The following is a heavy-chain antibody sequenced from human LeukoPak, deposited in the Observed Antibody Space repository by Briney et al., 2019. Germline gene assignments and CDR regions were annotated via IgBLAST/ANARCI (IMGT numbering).Heavy chain of an antibody. D-gene: IGHD1-26*01. CDR1: GGTFSSYA. CDR3: ARVRSSVGAVSYYFDY. Sequence: SVKVSCKASGGTFSSYAISWVRQAPGQGLEWMGGIIPIFGTANYAQKFQGRVTITADESTSTAYVELSSLRSEDTAVYYCARVRSSVGAVSYYFDYWGQGTLVTVSS. J-gene: IGHJ4*02. CDR2: IIPIFGTA. V-gene: IGHV1-69*13.